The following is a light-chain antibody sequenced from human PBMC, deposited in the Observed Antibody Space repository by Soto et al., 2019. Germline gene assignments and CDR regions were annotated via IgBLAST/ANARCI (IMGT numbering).Light chain of an antibody. CDR2: KAS. CDR1: QSISSW. V-gene: IGKV1-5*03. J-gene: IGKJ5*01. CDR3: QQSYSTPIT. Sequence: DIQMTQSPSPLSASAGDGVTITCRASQSISSWLAWYQQKPGKAPKLLIYKASNLGSGVPSRFSGSGSGTDCTLTISSLQPEDVATYYCQQSYSTPITLGQGTRLEIK.